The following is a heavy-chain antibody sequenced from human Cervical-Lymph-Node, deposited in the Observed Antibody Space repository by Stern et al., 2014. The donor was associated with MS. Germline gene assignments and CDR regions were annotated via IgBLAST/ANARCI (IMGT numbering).Heavy chain of an antibody. CDR3: ARGGGDSTGWYRYYFDY. J-gene: IGHJ4*02. Sequence: VHLVESGAEVKKPGSSVKVSCKASGGTFSNYALSWVRQAPGQGIEWMGRIIPILDIANYAQKFQGRVTITADKSTSTAYMELSSLRSEDTAVYYCARGGGDSTGWYRYYFDYWGQGTLVTVSS. CDR1: GGTFSNYA. CDR2: IIPILDIA. D-gene: IGHD6-13*01. V-gene: IGHV1-69*09.